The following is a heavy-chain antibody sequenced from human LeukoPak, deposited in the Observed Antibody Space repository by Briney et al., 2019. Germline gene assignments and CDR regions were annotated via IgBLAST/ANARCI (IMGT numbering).Heavy chain of an antibody. Sequence: GESLQISWKGSGYSYTTYWIGWVRQMPGKGLEWMGIIYPDDSDTRYSPSFQGQVTISADKSISTAYLQWSSLKASDTAMYYCARERSSQGYFDFWGQGTLVTVSS. CDR3: ARERSSQGYFDF. CDR1: GYSYTTYW. CDR2: IYPDDSDT. D-gene: IGHD6-6*01. V-gene: IGHV5-51*01. J-gene: IGHJ4*02.